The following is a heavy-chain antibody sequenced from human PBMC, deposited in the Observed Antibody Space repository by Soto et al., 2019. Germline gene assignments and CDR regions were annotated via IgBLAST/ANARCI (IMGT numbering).Heavy chain of an antibody. CDR3: ARDSPMVRGNYYYHMDV. CDR1: GFTFSSYG. D-gene: IGHD3-10*01. Sequence: QVQLVESGGGVVQPGRSLRLSCAASGFTFSSYGMHWVRQAPGKGLEWVAVIWYDGSNKYYADSVKGRFTISRDNSKNTLYLQMNSLRAEDTAVYYCARDSPMVRGNYYYHMDVWGKGTTVTVSS. J-gene: IGHJ6*03. CDR2: IWYDGSNK. V-gene: IGHV3-33*01.